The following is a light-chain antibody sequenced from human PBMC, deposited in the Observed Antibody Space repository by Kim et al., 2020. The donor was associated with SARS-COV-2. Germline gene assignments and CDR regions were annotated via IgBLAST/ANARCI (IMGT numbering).Light chain of an antibody. Sequence: PGGTVTITCESSTGAVTSGHFHYWFQQKPGQAPRTLIYDTGNRHSWTPARFSGSLLGGKAALTLSAAQAEDEADYYCLLSYSDSRVFGGGTQLTVL. CDR1: TGAVTSGHF. V-gene: IGLV7-46*01. CDR2: DTG. J-gene: IGLJ2*01. CDR3: LLSYSDSRV.